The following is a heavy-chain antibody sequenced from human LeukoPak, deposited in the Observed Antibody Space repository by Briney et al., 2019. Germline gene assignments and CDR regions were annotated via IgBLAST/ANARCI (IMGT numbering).Heavy chain of an antibody. J-gene: IGHJ4*02. Sequence: SETLSLTCAVYGGSLSGYYWSWIRQPPGKGLEWIGEINHSGSTNYNPSLKSRVTISVDTSKNQFSLKLSSVTAADTAVYYCARLCPYYFDYWGQGTLVTVSS. CDR1: GGSLSGYY. CDR2: INHSGST. V-gene: IGHV4-34*01. CDR3: ARLCPYYFDY.